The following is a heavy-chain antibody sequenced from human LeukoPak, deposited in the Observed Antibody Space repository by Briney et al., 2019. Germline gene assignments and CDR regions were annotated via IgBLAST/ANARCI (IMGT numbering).Heavy chain of an antibody. J-gene: IGHJ4*02. V-gene: IGHV3-21*01. Sequence: GGSLRLSCAASGFTFSSYSMNWVRQAPGKGLEWVSSISSSSSYIYYADSVKGRFTISRDNAKNSLYLQMNSLRAEDTAVYYCARGGDIVVAVAGRFDYWGQGALVTVSS. CDR2: ISSSSSYI. CDR1: GFTFSSYS. CDR3: ARGGDIVVAVAGRFDY. D-gene: IGHD2-15*01.